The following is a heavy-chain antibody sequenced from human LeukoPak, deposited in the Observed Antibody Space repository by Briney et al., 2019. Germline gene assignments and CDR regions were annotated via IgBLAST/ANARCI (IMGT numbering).Heavy chain of an antibody. CDR3: AKGRGWETSYYYYYMDV. J-gene: IGHJ6*03. D-gene: IGHD1-26*01. V-gene: IGHV3-30*02. CDR1: GFTFSSYS. CDR2: MSNSGENT. Sequence: GGSLRLSCAASGFTFSSYSMQWVRQTPGKGLEWVGIMSNSGENTFYGEAVKGRFTISRDNSQNTLYLQMNSLRAEDTAVYYCAKGRGWETSYYYYYMDVWGKGTTVTISS.